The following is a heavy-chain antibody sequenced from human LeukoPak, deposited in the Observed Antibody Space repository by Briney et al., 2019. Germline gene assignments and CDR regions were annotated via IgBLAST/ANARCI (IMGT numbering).Heavy chain of an antibody. CDR2: IYPGDSDT. Sequence: GESLKISCKGSGYSFTSYWIVWVRQMPGKGLEWMGIIYPGDSDTRYSPSFQGQVTISADKSISTAYLQWSSLKASDTAMYYCARRYYDFWSGYFDDAFDIWGQGTMVTVSS. CDR3: ARRYYDFWSGYFDDAFDI. CDR1: GYSFTSYW. D-gene: IGHD3-3*01. V-gene: IGHV5-51*01. J-gene: IGHJ3*02.